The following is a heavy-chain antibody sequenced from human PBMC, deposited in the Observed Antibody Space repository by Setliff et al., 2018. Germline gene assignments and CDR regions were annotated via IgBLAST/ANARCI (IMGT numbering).Heavy chain of an antibody. Sequence: PGGSLRLSCAASGFTFSSYWMDWARQAPGKGLEWVANIKEDGSQRNYVDAVRDRFTVSIDNARNLLYLQMNSLRVDDTAVYYCSSYLVSWGQGALVTVSS. V-gene: IGHV3-7*01. CDR1: GFTFSSYW. CDR2: IKEDGSQR. J-gene: IGHJ4*02. CDR3: SSYLVS. D-gene: IGHD2-21*01.